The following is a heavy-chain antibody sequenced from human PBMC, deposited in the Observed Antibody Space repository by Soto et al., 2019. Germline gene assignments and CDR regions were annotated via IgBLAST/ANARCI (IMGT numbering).Heavy chain of an antibody. D-gene: IGHD5-18*01. CDR3: SRGILV. J-gene: IGHJ4*02. Sequence: QVQLQESGPGLVKPSQTLSLTCTVSGGSINSGGYCWSWIRQHPGKGLDWIGCISYGGSTSYNPSLKSRVTISVDTSENQCSLKLTSVTAADTAVYYCSRGILVWGQGALITVSS. CDR1: GGSINSGGYC. V-gene: IGHV4-31*03. CDR2: ISYGGST.